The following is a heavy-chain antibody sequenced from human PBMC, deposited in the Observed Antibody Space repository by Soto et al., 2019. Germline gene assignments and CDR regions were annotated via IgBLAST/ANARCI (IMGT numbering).Heavy chain of an antibody. CDR1: GYNLTSYV. CDR2: INAGNGNT. V-gene: IGHV1-3*01. Sequence: ASVKVSCKASGYNLTSYVMHWVRQAPGQRLEWMGWINAGNGNTKYSQKFQGRITITRDTSASTAYMELSSLRSEDTAVYYCAGGYYDFWSGYLTGYYGMDVWGQGTTVTVSS. D-gene: IGHD3-3*01. J-gene: IGHJ6*02. CDR3: AGGYYDFWSGYLTGYYGMDV.